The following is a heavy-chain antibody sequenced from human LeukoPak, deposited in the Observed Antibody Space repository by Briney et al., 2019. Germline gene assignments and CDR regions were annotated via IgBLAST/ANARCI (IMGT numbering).Heavy chain of an antibody. J-gene: IGHJ3*02. CDR3: ARALVPYYDILTGYYKHPIDAFDI. D-gene: IGHD3-9*01. V-gene: IGHV4-39*01. Sequence: GWIRQPPGKGLEWIGSIYYSGSTYYNPSLKSRVTISVATSKNQFSLKLSSVTAADTAVYYCARALVPYYDILTGYYKHPIDAFDIWGQGTMVTVS. CDR2: IYYSGST.